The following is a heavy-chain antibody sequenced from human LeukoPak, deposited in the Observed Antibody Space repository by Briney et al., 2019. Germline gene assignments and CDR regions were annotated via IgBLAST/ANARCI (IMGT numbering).Heavy chain of an antibody. Sequence: SETLSLTCTVSGGYISSSNYYWVWIRQPPGKGLEWVASIFYSGSTYFNPSLKSRVTMSVDTSKNKFSLKLSSVTAADTAVYYCARDSGTTGEVKFDPWGQGTLVTVSS. J-gene: IGHJ5*02. CDR2: IFYSGST. V-gene: IGHV4-39*07. CDR1: GGYISSSNYY. D-gene: IGHD3-10*01. CDR3: ARDSGTTGEVKFDP.